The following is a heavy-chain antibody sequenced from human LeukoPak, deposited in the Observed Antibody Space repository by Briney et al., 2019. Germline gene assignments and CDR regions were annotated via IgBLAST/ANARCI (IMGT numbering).Heavy chain of an antibody. CDR2: RYTGDTT. CDR1: GFTVTNNC. CDR3: AKGTGTTSY. Sequence: GGSLRLSCAASGFTVTNNCVTWVRQAPGKGLEWVSFRYTGDTTYYADSVKGRFSISGDTSKNTLYLQMNSLRAEDTAVYYCAKGTGTTSYWGQGTLVTVSS. J-gene: IGHJ4*02. V-gene: IGHV3-66*01. D-gene: IGHD1-1*01.